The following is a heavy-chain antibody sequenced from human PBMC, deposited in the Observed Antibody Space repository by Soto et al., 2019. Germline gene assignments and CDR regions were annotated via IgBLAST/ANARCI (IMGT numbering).Heavy chain of an antibody. CDR3: AKGSGWYFNNWLHP. CDR2: ITGSGDAT. J-gene: IGHJ5*02. D-gene: IGHD6-19*01. Sequence: GGSLRLSCVPSGFTFSSYAMAWVRQAPGKGLEWVASITGSGDATFHAASVRGRFTMSRDNANNRLYLQMNSLRTEDTAIYYCAKGSGWYFNNWLHPWGQGTMVTVYS. V-gene: IGHV3-23*01. CDR1: GFTFSSYA.